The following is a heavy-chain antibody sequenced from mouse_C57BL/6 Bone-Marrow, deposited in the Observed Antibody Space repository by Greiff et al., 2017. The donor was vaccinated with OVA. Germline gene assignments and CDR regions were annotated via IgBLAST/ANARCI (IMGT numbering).Heavy chain of an antibody. D-gene: IGHD1-1*01. V-gene: IGHV1-64*01. CDR2: IHPNSGST. Sequence: QVQLKQPGAELVKPGASVKLSCKASGYTFTSYWMHWVKQRPGQGLEWIGMIHPNSGSTNYNEKFKSKATLTVDKSSSTAYMQLSSLTSEDSAVYYCAREAHYYGSSSFAYWGQGTLVTVSA. CDR1: GYTFTSYW. CDR3: AREAHYYGSSSFAY. J-gene: IGHJ3*01.